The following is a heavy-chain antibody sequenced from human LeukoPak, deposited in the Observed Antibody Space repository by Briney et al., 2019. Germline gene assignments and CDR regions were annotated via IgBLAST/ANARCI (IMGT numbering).Heavy chain of an antibody. V-gene: IGHV3-7*01. J-gene: IGHJ4*02. CDR2: IKQDGSEK. D-gene: IGHD2-21*02. CDR3: ARDHLNCGGDYYSDY. Sequence: GGSLRLSCAASGFTFSSYWMSWVRQAPGKGLEWVANIKQDGSEKYYVDSVKGRFTISRDNAKNSLYLQMNSLRAEDTAVYYCARDHLNCGGDYYSDYWGQGTLVTVSS. CDR1: GFTFSSYW.